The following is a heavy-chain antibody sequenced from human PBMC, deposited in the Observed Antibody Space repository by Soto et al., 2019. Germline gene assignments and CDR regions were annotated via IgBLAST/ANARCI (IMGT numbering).Heavy chain of an antibody. CDR3: ANPLIVVVPAAAP. Sequence: GGSLGLSCAASGFTFSSYAMSWVRQAPGKGLEWVSAISGSGGSTYYADSVKGRFTISRDNSKNTLYLQMNSLRAEDTVVYYCANPLIVVVPAAAPWGQGTLVTVSS. V-gene: IGHV3-23*01. CDR1: GFTFSSYA. J-gene: IGHJ5*02. D-gene: IGHD2-2*01. CDR2: ISGSGGST.